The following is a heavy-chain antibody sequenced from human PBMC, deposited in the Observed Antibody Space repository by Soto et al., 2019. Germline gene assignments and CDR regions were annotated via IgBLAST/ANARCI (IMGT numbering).Heavy chain of an antibody. CDR1: GGSFSGYY. V-gene: IGHV4-34*01. CDR3: ARGLTYYYDSSGYYEPGPLTFDY. D-gene: IGHD3-22*01. J-gene: IGHJ4*02. CDR2: INHSGST. Sequence: PSETLSLTCAVYGGSFSGYYWSWIRQPPGKGLEWIGEINHSGSTNYNPSLKSRVTISVDTSKNQFSLKLSSVTAADTAVYYCARGLTYYYDSSGYYEPGPLTFDYWGQGTLVTVSS.